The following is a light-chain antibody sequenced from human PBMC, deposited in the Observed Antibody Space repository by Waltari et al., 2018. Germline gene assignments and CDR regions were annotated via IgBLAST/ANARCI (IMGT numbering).Light chain of an antibody. V-gene: IGKV1-39*01. CDR1: QSISSY. Sequence: DIQMTQSPSSLSASVGDRVTITCRASQSISSYLNWYQQKPGKARKLLIYAASSLQSGVPSRFSGSGSGTDFTLTISSLQPEDFATYYCQQSYSTSIFTFGPGTKVDIK. J-gene: IGKJ3*01. CDR3: QQSYSTSIFT. CDR2: AAS.